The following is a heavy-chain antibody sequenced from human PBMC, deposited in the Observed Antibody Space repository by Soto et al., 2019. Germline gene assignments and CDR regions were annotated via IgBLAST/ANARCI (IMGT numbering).Heavy chain of an antibody. CDR3: WRVSMVRQRDYYYGMDV. Sequence: QVQLQESGPGLVKPSGTLSLTCAVSGGSISSSNWWSWVRQPPGKGLEWIGEIYHSGSTNDNPSHQCPATISADQSKNQISLKLSSGAAAVTAVYYWWRVSMVRQRDYYYGMDVWGQGTTVTVSS. CDR1: GGSISSSNW. CDR2: IYHSGST. J-gene: IGHJ6*02. V-gene: IGHV4-4*02. D-gene: IGHD3-10*01.